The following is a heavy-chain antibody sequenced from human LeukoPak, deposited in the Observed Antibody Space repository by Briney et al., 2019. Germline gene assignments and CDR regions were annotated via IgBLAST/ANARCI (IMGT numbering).Heavy chain of an antibody. CDR2: INQDGSEK. Sequence: PGGSLRLSCAASVFSFSTYWMSCVRQAPGKGLEWVANINQDGSEKYYVDSVKGRFTISRDNAKNTLYLQMNSLRAEDTVVYYCLRGGGGPRDYWGQGTLVTVSS. J-gene: IGHJ4*02. D-gene: IGHD3-16*01. CDR3: LRGGGGPRDY. CDR1: VFSFSTYW. V-gene: IGHV3-7*05.